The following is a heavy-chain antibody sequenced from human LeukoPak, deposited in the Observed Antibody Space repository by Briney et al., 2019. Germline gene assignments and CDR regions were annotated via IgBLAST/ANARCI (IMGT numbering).Heavy chain of an antibody. CDR1: GFTFSDYF. V-gene: IGHV3-11*01. J-gene: IGHJ3*02. CDR3: ASYSSSSGVLAFDI. Sequence: PGGSLRLSCAASGFTFSDYFMSWIRQAPGKGLEWVSYISSSGSTIYYADSVKGRFTISRDNAKNSLYLQMNSLRSEDTAVYYCASYSSSSGVLAFDIWGQGTMVTVSS. CDR2: ISSSGSTI. D-gene: IGHD6-6*01.